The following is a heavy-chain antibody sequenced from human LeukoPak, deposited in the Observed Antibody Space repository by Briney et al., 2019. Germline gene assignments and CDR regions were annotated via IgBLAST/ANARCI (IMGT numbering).Heavy chain of an antibody. V-gene: IGHV1-69*04. CDR2: IIPIFGIA. CDR1: GYTFTDSD. D-gene: IGHD3-9*01. Sequence: SVKVSCKASGYTFTDSDINWVRQAPGQGLEWMGRIIPIFGIANYAQKFQGRVTITADKSTSTAYMELSSLRSEDTAVYYCARDHDILTGFDYWGQGTLVTVSS. J-gene: IGHJ4*02. CDR3: ARDHDILTGFDY.